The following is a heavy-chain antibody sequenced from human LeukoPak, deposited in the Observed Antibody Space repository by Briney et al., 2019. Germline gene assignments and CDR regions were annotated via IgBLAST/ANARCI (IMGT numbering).Heavy chain of an antibody. CDR2: FDPEDGET. Sequence: ASVKVSCKVSGYTLTELSMHRVRQAPGKGLEWMGGFDPEDGETIYAQKFQGRVTMTEDTSTDTAYMELSSLRSEDTAVYYCATGPGRFLEWFLDYYGMDVWGQGTTVTVSS. J-gene: IGHJ6*02. V-gene: IGHV1-24*01. D-gene: IGHD3-3*01. CDR1: GYTLTELS. CDR3: ATGPGRFLEWFLDYYGMDV.